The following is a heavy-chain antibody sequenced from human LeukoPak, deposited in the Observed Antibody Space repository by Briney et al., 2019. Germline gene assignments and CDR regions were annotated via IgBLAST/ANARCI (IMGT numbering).Heavy chain of an antibody. V-gene: IGHV4-61*01. D-gene: IGHD6-13*01. Sequence: SETLSLTCTVSGDPISSNSNYKWSWLRQPPGKGLELIGYIYYHGSTNYNPSLQSRVTFSVDTSKNQFSLKLRSVTAADTAVYYCAREYSGFDYWGQGTLVTVSS. CDR1: GDPISSNSNYK. CDR2: IYYHGST. J-gene: IGHJ4*02. CDR3: AREYSGFDY.